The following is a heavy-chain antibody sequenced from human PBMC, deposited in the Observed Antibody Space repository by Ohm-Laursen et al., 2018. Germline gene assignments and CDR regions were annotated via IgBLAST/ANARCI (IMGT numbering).Heavy chain of an antibody. J-gene: IGHJ4*02. Sequence: SLRLSCTASGFTFDDYAMHWVRQAPGKGLEWVSVITWNSGTITYADSVKGRFTISRDNAKNCLYLQINSLRAEDTAVYSCARDTSLDYWGQGTLVTVSS. CDR2: ITWNSGTI. V-gene: IGHV3-9*01. CDR3: ARDTSLDY. CDR1: GFTFDDYA.